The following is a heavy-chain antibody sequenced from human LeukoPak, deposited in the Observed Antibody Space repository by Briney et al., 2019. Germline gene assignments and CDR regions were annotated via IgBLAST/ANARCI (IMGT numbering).Heavy chain of an antibody. CDR2: INPNSGGT. CDR3: ARDKYYDYVWGSYRPDY. CDR1: GYTFTGYY. V-gene: IGHV1-2*06. Sequence: ASVKVSCKASGYTFTGYYTHWVRQAPGQGLEWMGRINPNSGGTNYAQKFQGRVTMTRDTSISTAYMELGRLRYDDTAVYYCARDKYYDYVWGSYRPDYWGQGTLVTVSS. D-gene: IGHD3-16*02. J-gene: IGHJ4*02.